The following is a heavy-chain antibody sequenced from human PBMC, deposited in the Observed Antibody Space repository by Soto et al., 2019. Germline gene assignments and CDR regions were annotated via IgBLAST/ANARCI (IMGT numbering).Heavy chain of an antibody. CDR1: GGSMDNERSY. CDR3: ARGEIVMLD. Sequence: QVQLQESGPGLVEPSETLSLRCTVSGGSMDNERSYWSWIRQSPGRGLEWIGYTSHHRITWYSPSLQSRVPISIDTSEVDFSLEVRSVTAADTAVYYCARGEIVMLDWGQGALVTVSS. J-gene: IGHJ4*02. V-gene: IGHV4-31*03. D-gene: IGHD3-16*01. CDR2: TSHHRIT.